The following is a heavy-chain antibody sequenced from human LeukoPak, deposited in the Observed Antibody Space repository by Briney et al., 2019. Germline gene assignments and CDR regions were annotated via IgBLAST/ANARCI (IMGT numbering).Heavy chain of an antibody. D-gene: IGHD2-15*01. CDR2: IIPIFGTA. J-gene: IGHJ5*01. CDR3: ARVCSGGSCLDS. CDR1: GGTFSSYA. Sequence: SVKVSCKASGGTFSSYAISWVRQAPGQGLEWMGGIIPIFGTANYAQKFQGRVTITTDESTSTAYMELSSLRSEDTAVYYCARVCSGGSCLDSWGQGTLVTVSS. V-gene: IGHV1-69*05.